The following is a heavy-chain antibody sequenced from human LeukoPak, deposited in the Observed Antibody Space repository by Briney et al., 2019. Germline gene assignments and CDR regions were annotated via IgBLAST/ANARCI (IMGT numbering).Heavy chain of an antibody. CDR1: GGTFSSYA. V-gene: IGHV1-69*06. CDR3: AREGSGMVRGVFDP. D-gene: IGHD3-10*01. Sequence: GSSVKVSCKASGGTFSSYAISWVRQAPGQGLEWMGGIIPIFGTANYAQKFQGRVTITADKSTSTAYMELSSLRSEDTAEYYCAREGSGMVRGVFDPWGQGTLVTVSS. CDR2: IIPIFGTA. J-gene: IGHJ5*02.